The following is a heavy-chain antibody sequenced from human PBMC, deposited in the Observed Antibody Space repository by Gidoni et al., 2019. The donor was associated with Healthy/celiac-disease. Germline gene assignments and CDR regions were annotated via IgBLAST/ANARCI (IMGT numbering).Heavy chain of an antibody. D-gene: IGHD6-13*01. V-gene: IGHV1-46*01. CDR1: GYNFTSYY. J-gene: IGHJ3*02. CDR2: INPSGCST. CDR3: ARDRDSSSWYCALDI. Sequence: QVQLVQSGAEVKKPGASVKVSCKASGYNFTSYYMHWVRPAPGQGLEWMGIINPSGCSTSYAQKFQGRVTMTRDTSTSTVYMELSSLRSEDTAVYYCARDRDSSSWYCALDIWGQGTMVTVSS.